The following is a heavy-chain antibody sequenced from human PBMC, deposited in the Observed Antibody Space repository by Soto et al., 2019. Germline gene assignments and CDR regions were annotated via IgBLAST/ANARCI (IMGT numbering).Heavy chain of an antibody. CDR3: ARGIIPSRGVFGS. CDR2: INHSGSN. J-gene: IGHJ4*02. D-gene: IGHD3-3*01. V-gene: IGHV4-34*01. Sequence: SETLSLTCAVYGGSFSGNYWTWVRQPPGKGLEWIAEINHSGSNNYNPSLRNRVTISVDTAKSQFSLRLDSVTAADTAVYYCARGIIPSRGVFGSWGEGTQVTVSS. CDR1: GGSFSGNY.